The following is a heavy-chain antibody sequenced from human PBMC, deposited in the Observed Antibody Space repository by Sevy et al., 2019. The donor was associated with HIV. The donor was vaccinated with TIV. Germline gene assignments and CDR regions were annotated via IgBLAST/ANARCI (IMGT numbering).Heavy chain of an antibody. CDR2: ISSSGSTI. D-gene: IGHD3-16*01. Sequence: GGSLRLSCAASGFTFSSYEMNWVRQAPGKGLEWVSYISSSGSTIYYADSVKGRFTISRDNAKNSLYLQMNSLRAEDTAVYYCARMGGYLNAFDIWGQGTMFTVS. J-gene: IGHJ3*02. CDR1: GFTFSSYE. CDR3: ARMGGYLNAFDI. V-gene: IGHV3-48*03.